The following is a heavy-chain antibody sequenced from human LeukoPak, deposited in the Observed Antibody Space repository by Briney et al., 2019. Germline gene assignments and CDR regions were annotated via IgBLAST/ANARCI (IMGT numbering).Heavy chain of an antibody. CDR1: GYTFTTYG. V-gene: IGHV1-18*01. D-gene: IGHD6-13*01. CDR2: ISALNGDT. Sequence: ASVKVSCKASGYTFTTYGITWVRQAPGQGFQWMGWISALNGDTNYAQKLQGRVTMTTDTSTSTAYMELRSLRSDDTAVYYCARDRLSSDSSSWYLGWVVYYYGMDVWGQGTTVTVSS. J-gene: IGHJ6*02. CDR3: ARDRLSSDSSSWYLGWVVYYYGMDV.